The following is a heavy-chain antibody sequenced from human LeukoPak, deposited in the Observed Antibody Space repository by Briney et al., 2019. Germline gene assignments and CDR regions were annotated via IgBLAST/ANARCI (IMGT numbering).Heavy chain of an antibody. J-gene: IGHJ4*02. V-gene: IGHV3-30*04. CDR2: ISYDGSKN. CDR3: ARDSSGDYAVDH. D-gene: IGHD4-17*01. Sequence: GGSLRLSCAASGFTFSSHAIHWVRQAPGKGLEWVAFISYDGSKNYYADSVKGRFTISRDNSRNTLYLQMNSLRAEDTAVYYCARDSSGDYAVDHWGQGTLVSVSS. CDR1: GFTFSSHA.